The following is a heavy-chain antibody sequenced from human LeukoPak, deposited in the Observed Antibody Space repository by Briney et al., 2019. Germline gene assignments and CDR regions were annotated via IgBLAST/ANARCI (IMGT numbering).Heavy chain of an antibody. D-gene: IGHD2-2*01. CDR1: GGSVSSSSQY. CDR2: IYYSGST. CDR3: ARDTSLGYCSSTSCYGGGNWFDP. Sequence: KTSETLSLTCIVAGGSVSSSSQYWGWIRQPPGKGLEWIGYIYYSGSTNYNPSPKSRVTISVDTSKNQFSLKLSSVTAADTAVYYCARDTSLGYCSSTSCYGGGNWFDPWGQGTLVTVSS. J-gene: IGHJ5*02. V-gene: IGHV4-61*01.